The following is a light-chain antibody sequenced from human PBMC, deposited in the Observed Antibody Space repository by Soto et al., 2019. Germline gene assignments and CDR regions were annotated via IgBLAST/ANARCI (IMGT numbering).Light chain of an antibody. CDR3: QHYNSYSEA. CDR2: DAS. CDR1: QDIRNY. Sequence: IQLTQSPSSLSASVGDRVTVTCRASQDIRNYLAWYQQKPGKAPKLLICDASTLYSGVPSRFSGSGSGTEFTLTISSLQPDDFATYYCQHYNSYSEAFGQGTKVELK. V-gene: IGKV1-9*01. J-gene: IGKJ1*01.